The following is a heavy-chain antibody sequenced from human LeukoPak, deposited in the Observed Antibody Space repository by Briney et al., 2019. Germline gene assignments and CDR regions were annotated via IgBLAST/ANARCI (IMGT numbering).Heavy chain of an antibody. CDR2: MNPNSGNT. Sequence: GASVKVSCKASGYTFTTYGISWVRQATGQGLEWMGWMNPNSGNTGYAQKFQGRVTITRNTSISTAYMELSSLRSADTAVYYCAREEALGSGSFDYWGQGTLVTVSS. J-gene: IGHJ4*02. V-gene: IGHV1-8*03. D-gene: IGHD1-26*01. CDR3: AREEALGSGSFDY. CDR1: GYTFTTYG.